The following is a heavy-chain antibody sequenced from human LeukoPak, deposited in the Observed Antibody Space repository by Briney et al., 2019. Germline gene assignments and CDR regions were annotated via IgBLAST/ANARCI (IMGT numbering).Heavy chain of an antibody. V-gene: IGHV1-46*03. J-gene: IGHJ5*02. Sequence: ASVKVSCXASGYTFTSHYMHWVRLAPGQGLEWMGIINPSGGSTSYAQKFQGRVTMTRDTSTSTVYMELSSLRSEDTAVYYCARLMTTVTNWFDPWGQGTLVTVSS. CDR1: GYTFTSHY. CDR2: INPSGGST. CDR3: ARLMTTVTNWFDP. D-gene: IGHD4-11*01.